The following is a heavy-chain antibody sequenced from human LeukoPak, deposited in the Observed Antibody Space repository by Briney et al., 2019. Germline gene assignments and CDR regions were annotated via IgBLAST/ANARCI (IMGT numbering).Heavy chain of an antibody. CDR3: ARGWGYEDY. V-gene: IGHV4-61*05. Sequence: SETLSLTCTVSGGSISSSSYYWGWIRQPPGKGLEWIGYIYSSGSTNYNPSLKSRVIISVDTSKNQISLMLSSVTAADTAVYYCARGWGYEDYWGQGTLVTVSS. CDR1: GGSISSSSYY. J-gene: IGHJ4*02. CDR2: IYSSGST. D-gene: IGHD3-16*01.